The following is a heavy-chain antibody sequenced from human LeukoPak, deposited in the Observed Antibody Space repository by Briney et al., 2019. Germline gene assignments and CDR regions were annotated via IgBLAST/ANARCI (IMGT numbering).Heavy chain of an antibody. V-gene: IGHV1-2*06. J-gene: IGHJ5*02. CDR2: INPNSGGT. D-gene: IGHD2-15*01. CDR1: GYTFTGYY. CDR3: ARVLDSVVVVAAVFDP. Sequence: GASVKVSCKASGYTFTGYYMHWVRQAPGQGLEWMGRINPNSGGTNYAHKVQGRVTMTRDTSISTAYMELSRLRSDDTAVYYCARVLDSVVVVAAVFDPWGQGTLVTVSS.